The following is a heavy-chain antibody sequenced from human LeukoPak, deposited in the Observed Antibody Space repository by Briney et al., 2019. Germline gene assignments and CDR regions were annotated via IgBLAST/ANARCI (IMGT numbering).Heavy chain of an antibody. CDR1: GFTFSSYA. J-gene: IGHJ4*02. CDR2: ISYDGSNK. Sequence: GGSLRLSCAASGFTFSSYAMHWVRQARGKGLEWVAVISYDGSNKYYADSVKGRFTISRDNSKNTLYLQMNSLRAEDTAVYYCARGVAAYFDYWGQGTLVTVSS. D-gene: IGHD2-15*01. CDR3: ARGVAAYFDY. V-gene: IGHV3-30-3*01.